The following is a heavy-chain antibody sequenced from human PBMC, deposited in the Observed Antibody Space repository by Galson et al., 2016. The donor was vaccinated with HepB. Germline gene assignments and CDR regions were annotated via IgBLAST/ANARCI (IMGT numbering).Heavy chain of an antibody. CDR1: GFNFSSYA. CDR2: IPHDGSNK. J-gene: IGHJ4*02. Sequence: SLRLSCAASGFNFSSYAMHWVRQPPGKGLEWLEAIPHDGSNKYYADSVKGRFTISRDNSKNTLYLQRNSLRPDDTAVYYCARPRGAQQVAYYFDYWGQGTLGTVSS. V-gene: IGHV3-30-3*01. D-gene: IGHD6-13*01. CDR3: ARPRGAQQVAYYFDY.